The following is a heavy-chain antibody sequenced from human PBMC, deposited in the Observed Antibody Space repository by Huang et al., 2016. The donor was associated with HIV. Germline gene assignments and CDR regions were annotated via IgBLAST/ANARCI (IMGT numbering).Heavy chain of an antibody. Sequence: VAVISYDASNKYYADSVKGRFTISRDNYKNTVCLQMNSLRAEDTAVYYCARDLGVYEGFDIWGQGTMVTVSS. CDR2: ISYDASNK. V-gene: IGHV3-30-3*01. D-gene: IGHD3-16*01. CDR3: ARDLGVYEGFDI. J-gene: IGHJ3*02.